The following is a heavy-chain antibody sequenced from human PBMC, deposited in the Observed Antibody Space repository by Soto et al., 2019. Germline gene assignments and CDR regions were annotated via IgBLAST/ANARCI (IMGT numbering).Heavy chain of an antibody. V-gene: IGHV3-48*03. D-gene: IGHD6-19*01. CDR2: ISSSDNTI. CDR1: VFTFSIYE. Sequence: RGSLRISCVSSVFTFSIYEMNWVRQAPGKGLEWVSYISSSDNTIHYADSVKGRFTISRDYARNSLYLQMNSLRAEDTAVYYCARESYSSGWLEYWGQGTMVTVSS. CDR3: ARESYSSGWLEY. J-gene: IGHJ4*02.